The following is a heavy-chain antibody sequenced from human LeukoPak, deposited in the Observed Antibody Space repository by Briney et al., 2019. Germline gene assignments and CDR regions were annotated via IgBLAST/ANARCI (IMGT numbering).Heavy chain of an antibody. Sequence: GASVKVSCKASGYTFTGYYMHWVRQAPGQGLEWMGRVNPNSGGTNYAQKFQGRVTMTRDTSISTAYKELSRLRSDDTAVYYCARTPAGDFDYWGQGTLVTVSS. D-gene: IGHD2-15*01. CDR3: ARTPAGDFDY. CDR2: VNPNSGGT. J-gene: IGHJ4*02. CDR1: GYTFTGYY. V-gene: IGHV1-2*06.